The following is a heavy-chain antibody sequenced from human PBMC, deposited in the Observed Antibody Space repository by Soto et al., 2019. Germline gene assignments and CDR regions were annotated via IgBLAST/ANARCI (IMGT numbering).Heavy chain of an antibody. CDR1: GYTFTSYG. V-gene: IGHV1-18*01. D-gene: IGHD6-6*01. Sequence: GASVKVSCKASGYTFTSYGICWVRQAPGQGLEWMGWISAYNGNTNYAQKLQGRVTMTTDTSTSTAYMELRSLRSDDTAVYYCARDFLDRPHTYYYYYYGMDVSGQGTTVTVSS. CDR3: ARDFLDRPHTYYYYYYGMDV. J-gene: IGHJ6*02. CDR2: ISAYNGNT.